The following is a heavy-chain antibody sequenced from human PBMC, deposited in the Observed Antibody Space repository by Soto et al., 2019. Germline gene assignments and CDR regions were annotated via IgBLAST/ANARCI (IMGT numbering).Heavy chain of an antibody. CDR1: GFSFSISA. D-gene: IGHD2-15*01. V-gene: IGHV3-21*02. CDR3: ARGGGSLNY. CDR2: INSGSTSV. J-gene: IGHJ4*02. Sequence: DVQLVESGGGLVKPGGSLRLSCEVSGFSFSISAMNWVRQAPGKGLEWVLSINSGSTSVRYADSVKGRFTISRDNANNSLSLHMNSMRVEDTAVYYCARGGGSLNYWGQGTLVTVSS.